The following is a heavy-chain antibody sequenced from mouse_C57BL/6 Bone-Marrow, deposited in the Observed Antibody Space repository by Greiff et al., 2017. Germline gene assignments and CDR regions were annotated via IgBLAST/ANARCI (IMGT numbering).Heavy chain of an antibody. CDR2: SRNKANDYTT. V-gene: IGHV7-1*01. CDR1: GFTFSDFY. CDR3: ARDDGYYAMDY. Sequence: EVHLVESGGGLVQSGRSLRLSCATSGFTFSDFYMEWVRQAPGKGLEWIAASRNKANDYTTEYSASVKGRFIVSRDTSQSILYLQMNALRAEDTAIYYCARDDGYYAMDYWGQGTSVTVSS. J-gene: IGHJ4*01.